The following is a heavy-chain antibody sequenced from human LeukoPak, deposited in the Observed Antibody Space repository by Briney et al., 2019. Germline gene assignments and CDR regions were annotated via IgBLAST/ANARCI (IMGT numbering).Heavy chain of an antibody. CDR2: IFYSGTT. CDR1: GGSISSYY. J-gene: IGHJ4*02. Sequence: PSETLSLTCAVSGGSISSYYWSWIRQPPGKGLEWIGFIFYSGTTNYNPSLKSRVTISVDTSKNQFSLKLSSVTAADTAVYYCARGGWNKFDYWGQGTLVTVSS. D-gene: IGHD3-22*01. V-gene: IGHV4-59*01. CDR3: ARGGWNKFDY.